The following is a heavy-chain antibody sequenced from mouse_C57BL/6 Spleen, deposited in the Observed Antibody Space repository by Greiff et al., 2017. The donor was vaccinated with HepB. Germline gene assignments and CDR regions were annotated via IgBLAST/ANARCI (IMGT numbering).Heavy chain of an antibody. CDR2: IDPETGGT. CDR1: GYTFTDYE. D-gene: IGHD2-3*01. CDR3: TRWTEGYYGFAY. Sequence: VQLQQSGAELVRPGASVTLSCKASGYTFTDYEMHWVKQTPVHGLEWIGAIDPETGGTAYNQKFKGKAILTADKSSSTAYMELRSLTSEDSAVYYCTRWTEGYYGFAYWGQGTLVTVSA. J-gene: IGHJ3*01. V-gene: IGHV1-15*01.